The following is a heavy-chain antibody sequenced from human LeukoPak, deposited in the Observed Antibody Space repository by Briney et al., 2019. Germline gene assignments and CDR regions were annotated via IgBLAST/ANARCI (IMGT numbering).Heavy chain of an antibody. J-gene: IGHJ4*02. CDR3: AKGRGFSAYA. CDR2: IGGSGGST. V-gene: IGHV3-23*01. D-gene: IGHD5-12*01. Sequence: GGSLRLSCAASGFTFIGYAMSWVRQAPGKGLEWVSTIGGSGGSTYYAESVKGRFTISRDNSKNTLYLQMSSLRVDDTAVYFCAKGRGFSAYAWGQGTLVTVSS. CDR1: GFTFIGYA.